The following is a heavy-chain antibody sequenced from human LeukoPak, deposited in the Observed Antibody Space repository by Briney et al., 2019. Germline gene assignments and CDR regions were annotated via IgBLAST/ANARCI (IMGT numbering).Heavy chain of an antibody. J-gene: IGHJ4*02. V-gene: IGHV3-23*01. CDR3: AKVVYSSGCYDY. D-gene: IGHD6-19*01. CDR2: ISGSGGST. Sequence: GGSLRLSCAASGFTFSSYAMSWVRQAPGKGLEWVSAISGSGGSTYYADSVKGRFTISRDNSKNTLYLQMKSLRAEDTAVYYCAKVVYSSGCYDYWGQGTLVTVSS. CDR1: GFTFSSYA.